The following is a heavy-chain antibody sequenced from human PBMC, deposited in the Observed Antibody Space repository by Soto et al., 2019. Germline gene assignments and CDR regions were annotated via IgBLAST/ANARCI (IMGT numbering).Heavy chain of an antibody. Sequence: SETLSLTCTVSGGSISSSSYYCGWIRQPPGKGLEWIGSIYYSGSTYYNPSLKSRVTISVDTSKNQFSLKLSSVTAADTAVYYCSRHLIGSGGIYYNWFDPWLQGTLVTVSS. CDR2: IYYSGST. D-gene: IGHD2-15*01. J-gene: IGHJ5*02. CDR1: GGSISSSSYY. V-gene: IGHV4-39*01. CDR3: SRHLIGSGGIYYNWFDP.